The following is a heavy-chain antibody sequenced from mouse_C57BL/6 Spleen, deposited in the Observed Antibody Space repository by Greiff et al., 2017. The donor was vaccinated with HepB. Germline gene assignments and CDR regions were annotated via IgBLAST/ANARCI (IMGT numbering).Heavy chain of an antibody. CDR1: GYTFTDYN. J-gene: IGHJ3*01. CDR3: ARSYGNYEAWCAY. D-gene: IGHD2-1*01. Sequence: EVQLQQSGPELVKPGASVKIPCKASGYTFTDYNMDWVKQSHGKSLEWIGDINPNNGGTIYNQKFKGKATLTVDKSSSTAYMELRSLTSEDTAVYYCARSYGNYEAWCAYWGQGTLVTVSA. CDR2: INPNNGGT. V-gene: IGHV1-18*01.